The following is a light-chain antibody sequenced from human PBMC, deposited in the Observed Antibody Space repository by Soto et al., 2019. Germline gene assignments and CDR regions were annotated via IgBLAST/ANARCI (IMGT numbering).Light chain of an antibody. J-gene: IGLJ1*01. CDR3: SSFTGTTTLDV. Sequence: QSALTQPASVSGSPGQSITISCTGTSSDVGAYKYVSWYQQHPGKAPKLIIYGVSNRPSGVSNRFSGSKSGNTAFLTISGLQPEDEADYYCSSFTGTTTLDVFGIGTKVTVL. CDR1: SSDVGAYKY. V-gene: IGLV2-14*03. CDR2: GVS.